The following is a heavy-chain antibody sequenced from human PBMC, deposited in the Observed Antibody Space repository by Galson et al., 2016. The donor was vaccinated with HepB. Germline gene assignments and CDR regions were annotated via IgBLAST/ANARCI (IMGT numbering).Heavy chain of an antibody. CDR2: IYYSVAT. J-gene: IGHJ4*02. D-gene: IGHD2-15*01. CDR1: GGSISSGAYF. CDR3: ARSRGVGYCSGGNCFEPLDH. V-gene: IGHV4-31*03. Sequence: TLSLTCTVSGGSISSGAYFWSWIRQAPGKGLEWIGYIYYSVATHYNPSLESRVTISIDTSANQLSLNLRYLTAADTAVYYCARSRGVGYCSGGNCFEPLDHWGQGTLVTVSS.